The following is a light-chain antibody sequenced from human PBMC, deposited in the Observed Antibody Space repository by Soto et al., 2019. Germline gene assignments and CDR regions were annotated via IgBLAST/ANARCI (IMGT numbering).Light chain of an antibody. CDR3: QQYHAYPLT. V-gene: IGKV1-16*02. J-gene: IGKJ4*01. CDR2: AAS. CDR1: QAITNY. Sequence: DIQMAQSPSSLSASVGDTVTITCRASQAITNYYLAWFQHKPGKAPKALIYAASILQRGVPSKFSGSGSGTDFTLIISSLQPEDSATYYCQQYHAYPLTFGGATKVEIK.